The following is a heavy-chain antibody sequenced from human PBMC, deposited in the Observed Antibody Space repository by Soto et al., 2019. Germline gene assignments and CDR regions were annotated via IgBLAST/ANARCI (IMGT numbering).Heavy chain of an antibody. CDR3: ARDLSMDRGYNPDY. CDR2: IYPGDSDT. CDR1: GYSFTSYW. V-gene: IGHV5-51*01. J-gene: IGHJ4*02. D-gene: IGHD5-12*01. Sequence: GESLKTSCNGSGYSFTSYWIGWGRQMPGKGLEWMGIIYPGDSDTRYSPSFQGQVTISADKSISTAYLQWSSLKASDTAMYYCARDLSMDRGYNPDYWGKGTLVTVPQ.